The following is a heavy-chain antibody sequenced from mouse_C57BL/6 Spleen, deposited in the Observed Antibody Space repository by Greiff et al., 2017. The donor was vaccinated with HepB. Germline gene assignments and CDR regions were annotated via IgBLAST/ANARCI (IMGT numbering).Heavy chain of an antibody. CDR3: ARNYGSSDEGYWYFDV. Sequence: VQLQQSVAELVRPGASVKLSCTASGFNIKNTYMHWVKQRPEQGLEWIGRIDPANGNTKYAPKFQGKATIIADTSSNTAYLQLSSLTSEDTAIYDGARNYGSSDEGYWYFDVWGTGTTVTVSS. V-gene: IGHV14-3*01. D-gene: IGHD1-1*01. J-gene: IGHJ1*03. CDR2: IDPANGNT. CDR1: GFNIKNTY.